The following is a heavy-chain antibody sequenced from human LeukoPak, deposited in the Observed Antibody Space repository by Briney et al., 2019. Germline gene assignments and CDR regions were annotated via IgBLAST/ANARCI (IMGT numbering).Heavy chain of an antibody. V-gene: IGHV4-59*01. CDR3: AKVAAAGLISS. CDR1: GGSFSGYY. CDR2: IYYSGSS. Sequence: SETLSLTCAVYGGSFSGYYWSWIRQPPGKGLEWIGYIYYSGSSNYSPSLKSRVTISVDTSKNQFSLKLSSVTAADTAVYYCAKVAAAGLISSWGQGTLVTVSS. J-gene: IGHJ4*02. D-gene: IGHD6-13*01.